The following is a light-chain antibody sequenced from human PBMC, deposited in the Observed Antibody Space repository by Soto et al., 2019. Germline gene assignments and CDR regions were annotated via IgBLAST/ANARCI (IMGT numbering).Light chain of an antibody. CDR1: QSVSRF. Sequence: DIPMTQSPSSLSASVGDRVTITCRASQSVSRFLNWYQQKPGKAPKLLIYGASSLQTGVPSRFSGGGSGTDFTLTISSLQPEDFATYYCQQTYNTVTFGGGTRVRIK. V-gene: IGKV1-39*01. CDR2: GAS. CDR3: QQTYNTVT. J-gene: IGKJ4*01.